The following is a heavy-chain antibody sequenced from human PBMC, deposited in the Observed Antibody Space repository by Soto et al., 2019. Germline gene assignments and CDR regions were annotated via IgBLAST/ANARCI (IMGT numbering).Heavy chain of an antibody. Sequence: GSLRLSCAASGFTFSSYSMNWVRQAPGKGLYWFLSISISSIYIYFEDSVKGRFTISRDNAKNSLYLQMNSLRAEDMAVYYCARDQRPYCSSTSCRQFDPWGQGTLVTVSS. D-gene: IGHD2-2*01. J-gene: IGHJ5*02. CDR1: GFTFSSYS. V-gene: IGHV3-21*06. CDR3: ARDQRPYCSSTSCRQFDP. CDR2: ISISSIYI.